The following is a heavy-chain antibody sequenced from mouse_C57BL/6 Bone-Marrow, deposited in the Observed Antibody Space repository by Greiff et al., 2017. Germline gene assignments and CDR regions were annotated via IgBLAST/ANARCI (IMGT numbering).Heavy chain of an antibody. CDR2: INPRSGNT. V-gene: IGHV1-81*01. CDR3: GRSYYGNYPMDY. CDR1: GYTFTSYG. J-gene: IGHJ4*01. D-gene: IGHD2-1*01. Sequence: VQLQQSGAELARPGASVKLSCKASGYTFTSYGISWVKQRTGQGLEWIGEINPRSGNTYYNEKFKGKATLTADKSSSTAYMELRSLTSEDSAVYFCGRSYYGNYPMDYWGRGTAVTVTA.